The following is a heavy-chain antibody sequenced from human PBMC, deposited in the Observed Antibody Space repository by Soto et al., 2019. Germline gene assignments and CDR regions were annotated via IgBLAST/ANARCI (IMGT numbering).Heavy chain of an antibody. CDR1: GYTFTDHY. D-gene: IGHD3-10*01. CDR2: INAGDGDT. CDR3: ARVRFFLVRGVPFDF. V-gene: IGHV1-2*02. Sequence: QVQLVQSGAEVKKPGASVKVSCQVSGYTFTDHYLHWVRQAPGHGLEWMGWINAGDGDTNYAQKFQGRISMTRDTSIKTAYLELSRLTSVDTAVYYCARVRFFLVRGVPFDFWGQGTLVSVSS. J-gene: IGHJ4*02.